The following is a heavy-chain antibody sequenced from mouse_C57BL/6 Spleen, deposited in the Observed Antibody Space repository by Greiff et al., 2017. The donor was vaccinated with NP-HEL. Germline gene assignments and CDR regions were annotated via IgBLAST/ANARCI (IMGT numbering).Heavy chain of an antibody. Sequence: QVQLQQPGAELVKPGASVKMSCKASGYTFTSYWITWVKQRPGQGLEWIGDIYPGSGSTNYNEKFKSKATLTVDTSSSTAYMQLSSLTSEDSAVYYCAREWDFYYGNSGGYFDVWGTGTTVTVSS. V-gene: IGHV1-55*01. D-gene: IGHD2-1*01. CDR2: IYPGSGST. J-gene: IGHJ1*03. CDR1: GYTFTSYW. CDR3: AREWDFYYGNSGGYFDV.